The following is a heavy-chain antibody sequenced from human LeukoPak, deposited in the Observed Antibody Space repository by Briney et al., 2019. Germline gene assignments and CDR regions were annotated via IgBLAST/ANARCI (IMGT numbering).Heavy chain of an antibody. J-gene: IGHJ4*02. D-gene: IGHD6-19*01. Sequence: SETLSLTCAVYGGSFSGYYWSWIRQPPGKGLEWIGEINHSGSTNYNPSLKSRVTISVDTSKNQFPLKLSSVTAADTAVYYCAREYSSGWPGFDYWGQGTLVTVSS. CDR2: INHSGST. CDR3: AREYSSGWPGFDY. CDR1: GGSFSGYY. V-gene: IGHV4-34*01.